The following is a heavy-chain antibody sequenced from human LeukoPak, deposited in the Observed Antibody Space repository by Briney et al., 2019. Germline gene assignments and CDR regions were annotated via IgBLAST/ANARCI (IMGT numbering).Heavy chain of an antibody. D-gene: IGHD1-26*01. CDR3: ARSKGTTIVGATTFDY. Sequence: GASVKVSCKASGGTLSSYAISWVRQAPGQGLEWMGGIIPIFGTANYAQKFQGRVTITADESTSTAYMELSSLRSEDTAVYYCARSKGTTIVGATTFDYWGQGTLVTVSS. CDR1: GGTLSSYA. J-gene: IGHJ4*02. CDR2: IIPIFGTA. V-gene: IGHV1-69*13.